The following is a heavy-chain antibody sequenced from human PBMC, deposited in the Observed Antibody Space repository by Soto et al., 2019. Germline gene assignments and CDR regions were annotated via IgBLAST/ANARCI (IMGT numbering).Heavy chain of an antibody. V-gene: IGHV3-48*04. CDR3: ARTLYYYDSSGYR. Sequence: PGGSLRLSCEVSGFSLSRYGMHWVRQAPGKGLEWVSYISSSSSTIYYADSVKGRFTISRDNAKNSLYLQMNSLRAEDTAVYYCARTLYYYDSSGYRWGQGTLVTVSS. D-gene: IGHD3-22*01. CDR2: ISSSSSTI. J-gene: IGHJ4*02. CDR1: GFSLSRYG.